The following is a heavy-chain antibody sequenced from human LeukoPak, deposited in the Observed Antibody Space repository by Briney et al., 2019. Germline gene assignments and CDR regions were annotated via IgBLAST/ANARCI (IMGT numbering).Heavy chain of an antibody. CDR2: IYSGGST. J-gene: IGHJ2*01. CDR1: GFIVSSNC. D-gene: IGHD2-15*01. Sequence: PGGSLRLSCSASGFIVSSNCMSWVRQAPGRGLEWVSVIYSGGSTYYADSVKGRFTISRDNSKNTLYLQMNSLRAEDTAVYYCASLCGGGSCYAPDWYFDLWGRGTLVTVSS. V-gene: IGHV3-53*01. CDR3: ASLCGGGSCYAPDWYFDL.